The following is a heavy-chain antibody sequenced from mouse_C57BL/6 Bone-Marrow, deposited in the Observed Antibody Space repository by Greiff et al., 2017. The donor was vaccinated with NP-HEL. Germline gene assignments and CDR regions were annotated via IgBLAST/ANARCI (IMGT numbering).Heavy chain of an antibody. V-gene: IGHV1-5*01. J-gene: IGHJ3*01. D-gene: IGHD1-1*01. CDR3: TRYYYGSSDGAWFAY. CDR2: IYPGNSGP. Sequence: EVQLQQSGTVLARPGASVKMSCKTSGYTFTSYWMHWVKQRPGQGLEWIGAIYPGNSGPSYNQKFKGKAKLTAVTSASPAYMELSSLTNEDSAVYYCTRYYYGSSDGAWFAYWGQGTLVTVSA. CDR1: GYTFTSYW.